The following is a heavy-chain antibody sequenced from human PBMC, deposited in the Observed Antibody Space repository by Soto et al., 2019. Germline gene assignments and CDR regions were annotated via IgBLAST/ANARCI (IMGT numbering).Heavy chain of an antibody. CDR2: INPNSGDT. V-gene: IGHV1-2*04. Sequence: ASVKVSCKASGYTFTRSGISWVRQAPGQGLEWMGWINPNSGDTKYAQKFQGWVTMTRDTSISTAYMELTRLRSDDTATYYCAHSARYYDILTGQYFPLNFDYWGLGTLVTAPQ. CDR1: GYTFTRSG. CDR3: AHSARYYDILTGQYFPLNFDY. D-gene: IGHD3-9*01. J-gene: IGHJ4*02.